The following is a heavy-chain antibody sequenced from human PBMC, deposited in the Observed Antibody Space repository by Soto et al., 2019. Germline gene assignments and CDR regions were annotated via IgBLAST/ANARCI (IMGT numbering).Heavy chain of an antibody. Sequence: GGSLRLSCAASGFTFSSFGMHWVRQTPGKGLEWVALISYDGSNTYYGDSVKGRFTISRDNSKNTLYLQMNSLRAEDTAVYYCANPIFGVFIGVSYGDAFDIWGQGTMVTVSS. V-gene: IGHV3-30*18. CDR1: GFTFSSFG. CDR2: ISYDGSNT. D-gene: IGHD3-3*01. CDR3: ANPIFGVFIGVSYGDAFDI. J-gene: IGHJ3*02.